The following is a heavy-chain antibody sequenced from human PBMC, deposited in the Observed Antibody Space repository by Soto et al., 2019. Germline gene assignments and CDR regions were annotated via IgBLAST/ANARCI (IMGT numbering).Heavy chain of an antibody. CDR1: GFTFSGHA. CDR2: IWYDGSNK. D-gene: IGHD4-17*01. Sequence: QVQLVESGGGVAQPGRSLRLSCTVSGFTFSGHAMHWVRQAPGKGLEWVTQIWYDGSNKYYAESVKGRFTISRDNSKNTLYLQMNSLRVEDTAVYYCARDGPVLAPYALDVWGQGTSVTVSS. J-gene: IGHJ6*02. CDR3: ARDGPVLAPYALDV. V-gene: IGHV3-33*01.